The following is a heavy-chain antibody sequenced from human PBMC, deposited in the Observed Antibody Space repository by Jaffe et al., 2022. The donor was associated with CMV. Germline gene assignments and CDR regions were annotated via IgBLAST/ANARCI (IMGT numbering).Heavy chain of an antibody. CDR1: GFTFSSYS. D-gene: IGHD3-22*01. Sequence: EVQLVESGGGLVKPGGSLRLSCAASGFTFSSYSMNWVRQAPGKGLEWVSSISSSSSYIYYADSVKGRFTISRDNAKNSLYLQMNSLRAEDTAVYYCAREESYYDSSGYSHDAFDIWGQGTMVTVSS. CDR3: AREESYYDSSGYSHDAFDI. J-gene: IGHJ3*02. V-gene: IGHV3-21*01. CDR2: ISSSSSYI.